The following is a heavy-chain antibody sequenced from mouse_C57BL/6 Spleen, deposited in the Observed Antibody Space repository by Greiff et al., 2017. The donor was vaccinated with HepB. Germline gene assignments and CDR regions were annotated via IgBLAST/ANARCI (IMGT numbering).Heavy chain of an antibody. Sequence: QVQLKESGPELVKPGASVKLSCKASGYTFTSYDINWVKQRPGQGLEWIGWIYPRDGSTKYNEKFKGKATLTVDTSSSTAYMELHSLTSEDSAVYFCARRHYYGSSFFDYWGQGTTLTVSS. V-gene: IGHV1-85*01. J-gene: IGHJ2*01. CDR3: ARRHYYGSSFFDY. CDR1: GYTFTSYD. CDR2: IYPRDGST. D-gene: IGHD1-1*01.